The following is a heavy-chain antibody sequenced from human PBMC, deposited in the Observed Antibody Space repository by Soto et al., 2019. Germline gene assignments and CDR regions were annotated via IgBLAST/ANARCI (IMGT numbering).Heavy chain of an antibody. CDR1: GDPINADY. CDR3: AKGAGPPWFDP. J-gene: IGHJ5*02. CDR2: DHAYGTT. V-gene: IGHV4-4*07. Sequence: PSETLSLTCTVSGDPINADYWWSWIRQPAGKGLEWIGRDHAYGTTNYNPSLKRRVTMSLDTSKNQVSLKLRAVTAADTAVYYCAKGAGPPWFDPWGHGTLVTVSS.